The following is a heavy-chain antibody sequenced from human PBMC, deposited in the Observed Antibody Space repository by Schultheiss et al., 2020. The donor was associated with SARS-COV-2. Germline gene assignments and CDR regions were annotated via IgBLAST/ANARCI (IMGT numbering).Heavy chain of an antibody. CDR3: ARHPYCSGGGCSYYHQNFYYGMDV. Sequence: SQTLSLTCTVSGGPISNYYWSWIRRPAGKGLEWIGRIYASGSTNYNPSLRSRVAMSVDTSKNQFSLKLSSVTAADTAVYYCARHPYCSGGGCSYYHQNFYYGMDVWGQGTTVTVA. V-gene: IGHV4-4*07. J-gene: IGHJ6*02. D-gene: IGHD2-15*01. CDR1: GGPISNYY. CDR2: IYASGST.